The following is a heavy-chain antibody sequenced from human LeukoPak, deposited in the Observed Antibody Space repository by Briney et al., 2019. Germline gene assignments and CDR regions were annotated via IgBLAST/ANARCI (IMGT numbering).Heavy chain of an antibody. V-gene: IGHV1-69*01. CDR3: ARAFRSGYYRSYGMDV. Sequence: ASVKVSCAASGGTFSSYAISWVRQAPGQGLEWMGGIILIFGTANYAQKFQGRVTITADESTSTAYMELSSLRSEDTAVYYCARAFRSGYYRSYGMDVWGQGTTVTVSS. D-gene: IGHD3-3*01. CDR1: GGTFSSYA. CDR2: IILIFGTA. J-gene: IGHJ6*02.